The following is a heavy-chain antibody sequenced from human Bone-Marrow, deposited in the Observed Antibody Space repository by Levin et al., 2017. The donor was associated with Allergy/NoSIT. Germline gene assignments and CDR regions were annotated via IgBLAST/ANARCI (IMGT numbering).Heavy chain of an antibody. D-gene: IGHD3-3*01. V-gene: IGHV3-23*01. CDR1: GFTFSSYA. CDR2: MSGSGGST. Sequence: GGSLRLSCAASGFTFSSYAMSWVRQAPGKGLEWVSAMSGSGGSTYYADSVKGRFTISRDNSKNTLYVQMNSLRAEDTAVYFCAPCPFCYDFWRGYYVTHDAFDIWGQRTMVTVSS. J-gene: IGHJ3*02. CDR3: APCPFCYDFWRGYYVTHDAFDI.